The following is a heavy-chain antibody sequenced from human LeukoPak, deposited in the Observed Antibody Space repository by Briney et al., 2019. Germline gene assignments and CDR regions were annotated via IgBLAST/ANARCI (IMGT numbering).Heavy chain of an antibody. V-gene: IGHV1-46*01. CDR3: ARHVFDLPLIYSFFAH. CDR2: MHPTGDST. D-gene: IGHD5-18*01. Sequence: GASVKVSCKASVYTFTQYFMNWVRQAPGQGLEWMGIMHPTGDSTNYAQKFQGRVTLTRDTSTGTFYMELSSLTSEDTAVYYCARHVFDLPLIYSFFAHWGQGTLVTVSS. J-gene: IGHJ5*02. CDR1: VYTFTQYF.